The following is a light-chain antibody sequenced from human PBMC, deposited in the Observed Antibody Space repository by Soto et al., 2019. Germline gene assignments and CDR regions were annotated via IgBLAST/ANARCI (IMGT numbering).Light chain of an antibody. Sequence: DIQMTQSPSSLSASVGDRVTITCRASRSISNYLNWYQQKSGKAPSLLIYAASSLQPGVPSRFSGTGTGTAFTLTITSLPPEDSATYYCQQSYSVPRFGQGTRVDLK. CDR2: AAS. V-gene: IGKV1-39*01. CDR1: RSISNY. CDR3: QQSYSVPR. J-gene: IGKJ1*01.